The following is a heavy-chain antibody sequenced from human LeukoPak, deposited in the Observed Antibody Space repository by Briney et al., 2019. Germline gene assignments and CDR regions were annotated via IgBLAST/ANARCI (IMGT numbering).Heavy chain of an antibody. J-gene: IGHJ4*02. Sequence: GGSLRLSCAASGFTFSSYAMHWVRLAPGKGLEYVSAISSNGGSTYYANSVKGRFTISRDNSKNTLYLQMGSLRAEDMAVYYCARARIRYFDWSASDYWGQGTLVTVSS. D-gene: IGHD3-9*01. CDR3: ARARIRYFDWSASDY. CDR1: GFTFSSYA. CDR2: ISSNGGST. V-gene: IGHV3-64*01.